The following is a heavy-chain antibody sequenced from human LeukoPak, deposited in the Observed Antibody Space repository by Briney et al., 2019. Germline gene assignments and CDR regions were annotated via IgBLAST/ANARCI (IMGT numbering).Heavy chain of an antibody. D-gene: IGHD6-19*01. Sequence: GRSLRLSCAASGFTFSSYGMHWVRQAPGEGLESMAFIRSDGSNKYYADSVKGRFTIARDNSKNTLYLQMNSLRAEDTAVYYCARILDSAWGELGYWGQGTLVTVSS. V-gene: IGHV3-33*08. CDR1: GFTFSSYG. CDR2: IRSDGSNK. J-gene: IGHJ4*02. CDR3: ARILDSAWGELGY.